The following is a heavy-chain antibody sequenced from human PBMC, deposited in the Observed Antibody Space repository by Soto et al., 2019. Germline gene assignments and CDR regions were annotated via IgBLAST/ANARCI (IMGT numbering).Heavy chain of an antibody. Sequence: EVQLVESGGGLVQPGGSLKLSYAASGFTFSASGMHWVRQASGKGLEWVGRIRSKANNYATAYAASVKGRFTVSRDDSKNTAYLQMDSLETEDTAVYYCTRQYVDDYNSFDSWGQGTLVTVSS. D-gene: IGHD4-4*01. J-gene: IGHJ4*02. CDR1: GFTFSASG. V-gene: IGHV3-73*01. CDR3: TRQYVDDYNSFDS. CDR2: IRSKANNYAT.